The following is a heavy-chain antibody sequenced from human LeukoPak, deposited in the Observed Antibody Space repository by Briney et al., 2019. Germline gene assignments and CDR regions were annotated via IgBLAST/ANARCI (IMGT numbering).Heavy chain of an antibody. J-gene: IGHJ4*02. CDR2: IYPGDSDT. D-gene: IGHD3-9*01. CDR3: ARLVEDAILTGYNFFDY. CDR1: GYSFTSYW. V-gene: IGHV5-51*01. Sequence: GESLKISCKGSGYSFTSYWIGWVRQMPGKGLEWMGIIYPGDSDTRYSPSFQGQVTISADKSISTAYLQWSSLKASDTAMYYCARLVEDAILTGYNFFDYWGQGTLVTVSS.